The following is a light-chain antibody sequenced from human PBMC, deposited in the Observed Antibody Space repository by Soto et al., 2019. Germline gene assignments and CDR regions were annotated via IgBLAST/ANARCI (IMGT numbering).Light chain of an antibody. V-gene: IGLV2-8*01. CDR2: EIS. CDR3: SSYAGSNNLYV. Sequence: QSVLTQPPSASGSPGQSVTISCTGTSSDVGGYNYVSWYQQHPGKAPKLMIYEISKRPSGVPDRFSGSKSGNTASLTVSGPQPEDEDEDYCSSYAGSNNLYVFGTGTQLTVL. CDR1: SSDVGGYNY. J-gene: IGLJ1*01.